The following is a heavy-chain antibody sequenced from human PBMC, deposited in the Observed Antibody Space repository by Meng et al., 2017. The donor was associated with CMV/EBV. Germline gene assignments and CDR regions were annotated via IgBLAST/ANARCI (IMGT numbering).Heavy chain of an antibody. V-gene: IGHV4-30-4*08. CDR2: IYYSGST. J-gene: IGHJ4*02. CDR3: ARVTSRVAGAFDY. CDR1: GGSISSGDYY. D-gene: IGHD1-14*01. Sequence: QGQLYESGPGLVKPSQPLSLTCTVPGGSISSGDYYWSWIRQPPGKGLEWIGYIYYSGSTYYNPSLKSRVTISVDTSKNQFSLKLSSVTAADTAVYYCARVTSRVAGAFDYWGQGTLVTVSS.